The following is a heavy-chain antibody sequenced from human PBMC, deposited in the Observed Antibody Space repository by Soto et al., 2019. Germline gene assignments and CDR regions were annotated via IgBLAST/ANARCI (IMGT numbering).Heavy chain of an antibody. CDR2: INPSGGST. J-gene: IGHJ6*02. D-gene: IGHD5-12*01. CDR3: ARGRGGYSGYGAYYYYGMDV. CDR1: GYTFTSYY. V-gene: IGHV1-46*01. Sequence: QVQLVQSGAEVKKPGASVKVSCKASGYTFTSYYMHWVRQAPGQGLEWMGIINPSGGSTSYAQKYQGRVTMTRDTSTSTVYMELSSLRSEDTAVYYCARGRGGYSGYGAYYYYGMDVWGQGTTVTVSS.